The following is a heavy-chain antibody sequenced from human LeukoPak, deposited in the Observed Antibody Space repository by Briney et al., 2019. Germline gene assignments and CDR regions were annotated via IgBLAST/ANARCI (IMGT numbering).Heavy chain of an antibody. D-gene: IGHD2/OR15-2a*01. J-gene: IGHJ5*02. CDR1: GGSIDTSSYY. V-gene: IGHV4-39*01. CDR2: GYYSGTS. Sequence: PSETLSLTCTVSGGSIDTSSYYWGWIRQPPGKGLEWIGSGYYSGTSYYKPSLKSRVTISVDTSKKQFSLKLSSVTAADTAVYHCARHFRMTSFYFDPWGQGILVTVSS. CDR3: ARHFRMTSFYFDP.